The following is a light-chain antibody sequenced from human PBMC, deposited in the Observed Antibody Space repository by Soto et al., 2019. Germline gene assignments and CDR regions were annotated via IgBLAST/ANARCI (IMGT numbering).Light chain of an antibody. CDR3: QQYNSYSPLT. J-gene: IGKJ4*01. CDR1: QSFSSW. V-gene: IGKV1-5*01. Sequence: DIQMTQSPSSLSASVGDRVTITCRASQSFSSWLAWYQQKPGKAPKLLIFDAFSLESGVPSRFSGSRSGTEFTLTISSLQPDDYATYYCQQYNSYSPLTFGGGTKVDIK. CDR2: DAF.